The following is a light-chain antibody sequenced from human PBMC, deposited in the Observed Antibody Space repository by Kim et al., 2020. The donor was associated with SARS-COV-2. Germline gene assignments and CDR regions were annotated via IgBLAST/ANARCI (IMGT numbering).Light chain of an antibody. CDR1: RLGDKY. V-gene: IGLV3-1*01. Sequence: VSPGQTATITCSGNRLGDKYVHWYQQKPGQSPVLVICQDTKRPSGIPERFSGSNSGNTATLTISGTQAIDEADYYCQAWDTSTVVFGGGTKLTVL. CDR2: QDT. CDR3: QAWDTSTVV. J-gene: IGLJ2*01.